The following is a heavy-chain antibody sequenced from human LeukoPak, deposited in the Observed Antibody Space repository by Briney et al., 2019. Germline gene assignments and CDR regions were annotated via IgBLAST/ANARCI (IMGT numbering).Heavy chain of an antibody. V-gene: IGHV1-69*13. J-gene: IGHJ6*03. Sequence: GASVKVSCKASRGTFGSYAISWVRQAPGQGLEWMGRIIPIFGTANYAQKFQGRVTITADESTSTAYMELSSLRSEDTAVYYCARDRGYSYAKKSSEYYYMDVWGKGTTVTISS. CDR2: IIPIFGTA. D-gene: IGHD5-18*01. CDR1: RGTFGSYA. CDR3: ARDRGYSYAKKSSEYYYMDV.